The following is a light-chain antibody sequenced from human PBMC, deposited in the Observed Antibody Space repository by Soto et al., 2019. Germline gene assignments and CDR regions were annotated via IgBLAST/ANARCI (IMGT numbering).Light chain of an antibody. CDR1: SSDIDTYNY. Sequence: QSALTQPASVSGSPGQSITISCTGTSSDIDTYNYVSWYQQHPGKAPKLLLSANSHRPSGVPDRFSGSKSGTSASLAITGLQAEDEADYYCQSYDSGLIGLTFGTGTKLTVL. CDR3: QSYDSGLIGLT. CDR2: ANS. V-gene: IGLV2-14*03. J-gene: IGLJ2*01.